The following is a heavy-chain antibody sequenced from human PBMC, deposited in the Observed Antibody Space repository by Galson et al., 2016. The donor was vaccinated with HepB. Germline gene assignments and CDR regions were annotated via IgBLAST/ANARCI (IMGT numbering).Heavy chain of an antibody. Sequence: SLRLSCAASGFTVSRNYMTWVRQTPGKGLEWVSGLYTDGTTYYADSVKGRFTISRDSSTNTLYLQMSSLRAEDTAIYYCARDMILYLDNWGQGTLVTVSS. D-gene: IGHD2-15*01. V-gene: IGHV3-53*01. CDR3: ARDMILYLDN. CDR1: GFTVSRNY. J-gene: IGHJ4*02. CDR2: LYTDGTT.